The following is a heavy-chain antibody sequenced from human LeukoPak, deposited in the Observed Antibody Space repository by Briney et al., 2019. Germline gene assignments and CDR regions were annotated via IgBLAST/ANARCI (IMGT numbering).Heavy chain of an antibody. V-gene: IGHV4-4*07. J-gene: IGHJ5*02. D-gene: IGHD1-26*01. CDR2: IYTSGST. CDR3: AKDNRLGYSNSSNWFDP. Sequence: PSETLSLTCIVSGDSISSYWSWIRQPAGKGLEWIGRIYTSGSTNYNPSLKSRVTISVDKSKNQFSLKLSSVTAADTAVYYCAKDNRLGYSNSSNWFDPWGQGTLVTVSS. CDR1: GDSISSY.